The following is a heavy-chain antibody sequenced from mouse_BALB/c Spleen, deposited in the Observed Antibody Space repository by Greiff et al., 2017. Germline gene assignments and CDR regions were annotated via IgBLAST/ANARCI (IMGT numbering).Heavy chain of an antibody. CDR2: IYPSDSYT. J-gene: IGHJ2*01. V-gene: IGHV1-69*02. D-gene: IGHD2-1*01. Sequence: QVQLKQPGAELVRPGASVKLSCKASGYTFTSYWINWVKQRPGQGLEWIGNIYPSDSYTNYNQKFKDKATLTVDKSSSTAYMQLSSPTSEDSAVYYCTADYGNYYFDYWGQGTTLTVSS. CDR1: GYTFTSYW. CDR3: TADYGNYYFDY.